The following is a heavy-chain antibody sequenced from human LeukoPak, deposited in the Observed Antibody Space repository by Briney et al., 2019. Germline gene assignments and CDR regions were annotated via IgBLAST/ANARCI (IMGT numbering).Heavy chain of an antibody. CDR3: ARDQAPRMVTFEGPRRWFDP. J-gene: IGHJ5*02. CDR1: GYTFTGYY. V-gene: IGHV1-2*02. CDR2: INPNRGGT. Sequence: GASVNVSCKACGYTFTGYYMHWVRQAPGQGLEWMGWINPNRGGTNYPQKFQGRVTMTRDTTISTAYMELSRLRSDDTAVYYCARDQAPRMVTFEGPRRWFDPWGQGTLVTVSS. D-gene: IGHD3-16*01.